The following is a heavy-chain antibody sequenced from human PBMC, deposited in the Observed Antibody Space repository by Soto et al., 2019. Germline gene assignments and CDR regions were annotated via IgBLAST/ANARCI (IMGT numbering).Heavy chain of an antibody. CDR1: GYIFTNYW. J-gene: IGHJ4*02. V-gene: IGHV5-51*01. D-gene: IGHD6-13*01. CDR2: IFPRDSDT. Sequence: PGESLKSSCKASGYIFTNYWIGWVRQMPGKGLEWMGIIFPRDSDTRYGPSFQGQVTISADKSLNTAYLQWSSLKASDTAVYYCARQGGLSDTWYVESEFDSWGPGTLVTVSS. CDR3: ARQGGLSDTWYVESEFDS.